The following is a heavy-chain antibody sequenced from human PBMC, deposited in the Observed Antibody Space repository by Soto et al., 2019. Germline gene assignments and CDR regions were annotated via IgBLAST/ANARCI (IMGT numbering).Heavy chain of an antibody. D-gene: IGHD1-1*01. CDR3: ARGRYGDY. Sequence: QVHLVQSGAEVKKPGASVKVSCKGSGYGFTTYGITWVRQAPGQGLEWMAWISAHNGNTNYAQKLEGRLTVTRDTPTSTAYMELRSLRSDDTAVYSCARGRYGDYWGQGALVTVSS. V-gene: IGHV1-18*01. J-gene: IGHJ4*02. CDR1: GYGFTTYG. CDR2: ISAHNGNT.